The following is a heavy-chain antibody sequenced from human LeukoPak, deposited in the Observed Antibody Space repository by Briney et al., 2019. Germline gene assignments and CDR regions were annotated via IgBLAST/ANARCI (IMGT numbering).Heavy chain of an antibody. CDR3: ARDLSYYFGSGTSALVV. CDR2: IYYTGSV. CDR1: GASISTGGYY. V-gene: IGHV4-31*03. D-gene: IGHD3-10*01. J-gene: IGHJ6*02. Sequence: PSQTLSLTCTFSGASISTGGYYWTWIRQPPGGGLEWIGYIYYTGSVDYNPSLKSRLTISLDKSKNQFSLKLNSVTAADTAIYYCARDLSYYFGSGTSALVVWGQGTAVTVS.